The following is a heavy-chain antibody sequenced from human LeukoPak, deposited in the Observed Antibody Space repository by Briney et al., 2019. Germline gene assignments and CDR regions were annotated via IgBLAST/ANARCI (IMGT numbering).Heavy chain of an antibody. Sequence: PGGSLRLSCAASGFTFSSYSMNWVRQAPGKGLEWVSSISSSSSYIYYADSVKGRFTISRDNAKNSLYLQMNSLRAEDTAVYYCARDRGHYYGSGSYPWDYWGQGTLVTVSS. V-gene: IGHV3-21*01. CDR2: ISSSSSYI. CDR3: ARDRGHYYGSGSYPWDY. D-gene: IGHD3-10*01. CDR1: GFTFSSYS. J-gene: IGHJ4*02.